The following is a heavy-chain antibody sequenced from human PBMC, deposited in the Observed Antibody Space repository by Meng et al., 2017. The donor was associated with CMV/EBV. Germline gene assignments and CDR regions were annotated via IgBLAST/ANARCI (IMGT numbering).Heavy chain of an antibody. Sequence: ASVKVSCKASGYTFTGYYMHWVRQAPGRGLEWMGWINPNSGGTNYAQKFQGRVTMTRDTSISTAYMELSRLRSDDTAVYYCARGNSPEHTEDIVVVPAARAGGYYGMDVWGQGTTVTVSS. CDR3: ARGNSPEHTEDIVVVPAARAGGYYGMDV. CDR2: INPNSGGT. V-gene: IGHV1-2*02. D-gene: IGHD2-2*01. CDR1: GYTFTGYY. J-gene: IGHJ6*02.